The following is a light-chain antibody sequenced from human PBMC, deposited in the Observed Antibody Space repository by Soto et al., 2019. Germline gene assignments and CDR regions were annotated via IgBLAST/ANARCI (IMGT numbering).Light chain of an antibody. V-gene: IGLV6-57*04. CDR3: QSYDSSNLYV. CDR1: SGSIASNY. J-gene: IGLJ1*01. CDR2: EDN. Sequence: NFMLTQPHSVSESPGKTVTISCTRSSGSIASNYVQWYQQRPGSAPTTVIYEDNQRPSGVPDRFSGSIDSSSNSASLTIYGLKTEDEADYYCQSYDSSNLYVFGTGTKLTVL.